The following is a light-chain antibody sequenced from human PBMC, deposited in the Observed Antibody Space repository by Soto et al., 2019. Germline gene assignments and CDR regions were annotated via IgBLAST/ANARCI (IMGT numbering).Light chain of an antibody. Sequence: EVELTQSPATLSLSPGETATLSCRASQSVDKFLAWYQQRHGQPPRLLIFDSSNRATGVPGRFSGSGSGTVFNLTICSLEPEDAAVYYCQQRKHWPPITYGLGTR. CDR3: QQRKHWPPIT. J-gene: IGKJ5*01. V-gene: IGKV3-11*01. CDR2: DSS. CDR1: QSVDKF.